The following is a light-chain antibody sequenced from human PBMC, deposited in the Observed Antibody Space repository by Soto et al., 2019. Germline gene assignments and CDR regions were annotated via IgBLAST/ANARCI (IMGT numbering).Light chain of an antibody. CDR3: QQYNNWPLWT. Sequence: EIVMTQSPATLSVSPGERATLSCRASQSVSSNLDWYQQKPGQAHRLLIYGASTRATGLPARFSGSGSGTEFTLTISSLQSEDFAVYYCQQYNNWPLWTFGQGNKVEIK. CDR1: QSVSSN. CDR2: GAS. V-gene: IGKV3-15*01. J-gene: IGKJ1*01.